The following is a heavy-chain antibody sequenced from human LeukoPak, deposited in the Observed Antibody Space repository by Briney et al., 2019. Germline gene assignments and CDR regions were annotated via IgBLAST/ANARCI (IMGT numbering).Heavy chain of an antibody. J-gene: IGHJ6*02. CDR2: ISWDGGST. Sequence: PGGSLRLSCAASGFTFDDYTMHWVRQAPGKGLEWVSLISWDGGSTYYADSVKGRFTISRDNSKNTLYLQMNSLRAEDTAVYYCAREGKQWLVPLYYGMDVWGQGTTVTVSS. V-gene: IGHV3-43*01. CDR3: AREGKQWLVPLYYGMDV. CDR1: GFTFDDYT. D-gene: IGHD6-19*01.